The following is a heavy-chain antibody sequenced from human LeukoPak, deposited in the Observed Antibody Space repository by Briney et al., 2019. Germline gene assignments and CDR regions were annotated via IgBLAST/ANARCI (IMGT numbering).Heavy chain of an antibody. CDR2: INHSGST. V-gene: IGHV4-34*01. CDR3: ARGPSIQLWSDPYYYSGMDV. Sequence: PSETLSLTCTVSGGSISSYYWSWIRQPPGKGLEWIGEINHSGSTNYNPSLKSRVTISVAKNQFSLKLSSVTAADTAVYYCARGPSIQLWSDPYYYSGMDVWGQGTTVTVSS. J-gene: IGHJ6*02. D-gene: IGHD5-18*01. CDR1: GGSISSYY.